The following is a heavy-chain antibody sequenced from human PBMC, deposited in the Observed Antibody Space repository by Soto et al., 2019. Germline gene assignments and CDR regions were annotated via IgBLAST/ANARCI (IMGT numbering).Heavy chain of an antibody. J-gene: IGHJ4*02. D-gene: IGHD1-26*01. CDR2: IFNSGTT. V-gene: IGHV4-31*02. Sequence: LSLTCSVSGASTVSHYHWTWIRQPPGKGLEWMGYIFNSGTTFYNPSLTSRLSISMDTSGNHSSLELRSVTAADTAVYYCALALGPTTGLDYWGQGTLVTVSS. CDR1: GASTVSHYH. CDR3: ALALGPTTGLDY.